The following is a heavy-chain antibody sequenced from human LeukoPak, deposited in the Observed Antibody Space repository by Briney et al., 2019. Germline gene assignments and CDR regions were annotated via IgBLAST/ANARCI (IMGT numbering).Heavy chain of an antibody. CDR3: AKARQYYDSDY. CDR2: ITGSGGNT. V-gene: IGHV3-23*01. D-gene: IGHD3-22*01. J-gene: IGHJ4*02. Sequence: PGGSLRLSCAASGFTFSSYAMSWVRQAPGKGLEWVSTITGSGGNTYYADSVKGRFTITRDNSKNTLYLQMNSLRAEDTVVYYCAKARQYYDSDYWGQGTLVTVSS. CDR1: GFTFSSYA.